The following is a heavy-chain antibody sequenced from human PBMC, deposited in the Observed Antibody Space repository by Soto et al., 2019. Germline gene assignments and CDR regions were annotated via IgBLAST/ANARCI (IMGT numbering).Heavy chain of an antibody. CDR3: ARGDTPMITGMDSFDI. D-gene: IGHD5-18*01. V-gene: IGHV3-7*01. CDR1: GFTFSRYW. J-gene: IGHJ3*02. CDR2: IKQGGTEK. Sequence: GGSLRLSCAASGFTFSRYWMNWVGQAPGKGLEWVANIKQGGTEKNYVDSVKGRFTISRDNAKNSLYLQMDSLRAEDTAVYFCARGDTPMITGMDSFDIWGQGTLVTVSS.